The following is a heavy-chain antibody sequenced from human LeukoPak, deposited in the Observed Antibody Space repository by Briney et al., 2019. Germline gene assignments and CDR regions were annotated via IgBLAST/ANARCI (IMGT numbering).Heavy chain of an antibody. V-gene: IGHV3-15*01. Sequence: GGSLRLSCAASGFTFSNAWMSWVRQAPGKGLEWVGRIKSKTDGGTTDYAAPVKGRFTISRGDSKNTLYLQMNSLKTEDTAVYYCTTEVGYCSSTSCYSFDYWGQGTLVPVSS. D-gene: IGHD2-2*02. J-gene: IGHJ4*02. CDR2: IKSKTDGGTT. CDR1: GFTFSNAW. CDR3: TTEVGYCSSTSCYSFDY.